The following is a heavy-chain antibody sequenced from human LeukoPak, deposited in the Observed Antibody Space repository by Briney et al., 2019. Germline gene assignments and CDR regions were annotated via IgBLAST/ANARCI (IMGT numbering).Heavy chain of an antibody. J-gene: IGHJ4*02. Sequence: PSETLSLTCTVSGGSISSSGYYCGWIRQPPGKGLEWIVSIYYSGNTQYNPSLKSRVTISVDTSKNQCSLKLSSVTAADTAVYYCATSPQYGGYWGQGTLVTVSS. CDR1: GGSISSSGYY. CDR2: IYYSGNT. V-gene: IGHV4-39*01. D-gene: IGHD4-23*01. CDR3: ATSPQYGGY.